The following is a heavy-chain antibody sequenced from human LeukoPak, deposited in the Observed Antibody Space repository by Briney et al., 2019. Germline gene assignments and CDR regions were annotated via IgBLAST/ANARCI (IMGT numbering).Heavy chain of an antibody. Sequence: LSLTCAVYGGSFSGYYWSWIRQAPGKGLEWVSYISSSGSTIYYADSVKGRFTTSRDNAKNSLYLQMNSLRAEDTAVYYCARVRHDAFPFDYWGQGTLVTVSS. J-gene: IGHJ4*02. CDR1: GGSFSGYY. D-gene: IGHD2-2*01. CDR2: ISSSGSTI. CDR3: ARVRHDAFPFDY. V-gene: IGHV3-11*01.